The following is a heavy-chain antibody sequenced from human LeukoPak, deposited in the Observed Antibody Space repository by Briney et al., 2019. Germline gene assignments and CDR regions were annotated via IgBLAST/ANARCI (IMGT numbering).Heavy chain of an antibody. J-gene: IGHJ4*02. Sequence: PSETLALTCTVSGGSLSRRSHYWGWVRQPPGKGLDWIESIYYSRSTYYNPSLQSRVPISVDTSKNHFSLKLTSVTAAHTAVYYCARRIPTFFFDYWGQGTLVTVSS. V-gene: IGHV4-39*01. CDR1: GGSLSRRSHY. CDR2: IYYSRST. D-gene: IGHD2-21*01. CDR3: ARRIPTFFFDY.